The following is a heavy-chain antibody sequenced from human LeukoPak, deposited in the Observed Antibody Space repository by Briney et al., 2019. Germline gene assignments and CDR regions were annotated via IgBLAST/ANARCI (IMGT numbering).Heavy chain of an antibody. CDR3: VRDGGVSGYDLLDY. V-gene: IGHV3-7*01. J-gene: IGHJ4*02. CDR1: GFTFSNYW. Sequence: GGSLRLSCAASGFTFSNYWMTWVRQAPGKGLEWVAHINQDGSKEYYMDSVKPRFTISRDNAKHSLSLQMTSLRAEVTAVYYCVRDGGVSGYDLLDYWGQGTLVTVTS. CDR2: INQDGSKE. D-gene: IGHD5-12*01.